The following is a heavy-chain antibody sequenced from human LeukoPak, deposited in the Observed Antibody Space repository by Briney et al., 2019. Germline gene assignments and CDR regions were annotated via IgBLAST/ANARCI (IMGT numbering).Heavy chain of an antibody. V-gene: IGHV4-61*02. Sequence: SETLSLTWTVSGGSISSGSYYWSWIRQPAGKGLEWIGRIYTSGSTNYNPSLKSRVTISVDTSKNQFSLKLSSVTAADTAVYYCASGYSYGSYYFDYWGQGTLVTVSS. CDR1: GGSISSGSYY. CDR3: ASGYSYGSYYFDY. D-gene: IGHD5-18*01. J-gene: IGHJ4*02. CDR2: IYTSGST.